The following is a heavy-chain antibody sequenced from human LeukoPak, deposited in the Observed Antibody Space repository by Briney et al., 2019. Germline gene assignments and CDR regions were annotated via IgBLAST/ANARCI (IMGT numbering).Heavy chain of an antibody. D-gene: IGHD1-26*01. CDR1: GGSISSYY. CDR2: IHYSGST. CDR3: ARTGGSFYFYYYMDV. J-gene: IGHJ6*03. V-gene: IGHV4-59*12. Sequence: SETLSLTCTVSGGSISSYYWSWIRQPPGKGLEWIGYIHYSGSTNNNPSLKSRVTISVDTSKNQFSLKLSSVTAADTAVYYCARTGGSFYFYYYMDVWGKGTTVTVSS.